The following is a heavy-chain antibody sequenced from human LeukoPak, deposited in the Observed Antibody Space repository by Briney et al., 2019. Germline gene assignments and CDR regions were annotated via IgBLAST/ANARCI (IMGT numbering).Heavy chain of an antibody. V-gene: IGHV3-23*01. CDR1: GFTFSSYA. CDR3: ATGRVLRYFDWPLDY. J-gene: IGHJ4*02. D-gene: IGHD3-9*01. CDR2: ISGSGGST. Sequence: GGSLRLSCAASGFTFSSYAMSWVRQAPGKGLEWVSAISGSGGSTYYADSVKGRFTISRDNSKNTLYLQIHSLRAEDTAVYSCATGRVLRYFDWPLDYWGQGTLVTVSS.